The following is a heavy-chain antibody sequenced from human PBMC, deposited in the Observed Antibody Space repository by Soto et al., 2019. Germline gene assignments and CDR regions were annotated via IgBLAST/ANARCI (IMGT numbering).Heavy chain of an antibody. V-gene: IGHV1-46*01. J-gene: IGHJ5*02. D-gene: IGHD2-2*02. CDR2: INPSGGST. CDR3: ASQDIVVVPAAIDWFDP. Sequence: ASVKVSCKASGYTFTSYYMHWVRQAPGQGLEWMGIINPSGGSTSYAQKFQGRVTITADESTSTAYMELRSLRSDDTAVYYCASQDIVVVPAAIDWFDPWGQGALVTVSS. CDR1: GYTFTSYY.